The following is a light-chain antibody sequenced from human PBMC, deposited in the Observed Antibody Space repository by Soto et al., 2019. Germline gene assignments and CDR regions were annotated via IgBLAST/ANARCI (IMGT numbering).Light chain of an antibody. J-gene: IGKJ5*01. CDR2: AAS. CDR1: QGISSY. Sequence: IQLTQSPSSLSASVGDRVTITCRASQGISSYLAWYQQKPGKAPKLLIYAASTLQSGGPSRFSGSGSGTDFTLTISSLQPEDFATYYCQQLKSYSITFGQGTRLEIK. CDR3: QQLKSYSIT. V-gene: IGKV1-9*01.